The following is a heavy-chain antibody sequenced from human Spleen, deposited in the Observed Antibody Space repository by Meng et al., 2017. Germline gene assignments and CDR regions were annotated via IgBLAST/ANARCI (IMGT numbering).Heavy chain of an antibody. CDR3: AREQQWLVQDFDS. V-gene: IGHV1-2*06. CDR1: GYTFIDYY. D-gene: IGHD6-19*01. J-gene: IGHJ4*02. CDR2: INPNSGGA. Sequence: QAQLVQSGAEVKKPGASVKVSCKASGYTFIDYYMHWVRQAPGQGLEWMGRINPNSGGADYAQKFQGRVTMTRDKSISTAYMELTRLRSDDTAVYYCAREQQWLVQDFDSWGQGTLVTVSS.